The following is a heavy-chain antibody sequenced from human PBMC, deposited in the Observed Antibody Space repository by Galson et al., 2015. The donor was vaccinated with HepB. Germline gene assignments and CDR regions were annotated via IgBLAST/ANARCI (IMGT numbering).Heavy chain of an antibody. V-gene: IGHV4-4*02. D-gene: IGHD6-13*01. CDR3: ARVGEYSSSWYWYFDY. CDR2: IFQSGST. CDR1: GDSISSGRW. Sequence: ETLSLTCGVSGDSISSGRWWSWVRQSPGKGLEWLGEIFQSGSTTYNPSLKGRVTIFIDESKNQFSLNLTSVTAADTAVYYCARVGEYSSSWYWYFDYWGQGTLVTVSS. J-gene: IGHJ4*02.